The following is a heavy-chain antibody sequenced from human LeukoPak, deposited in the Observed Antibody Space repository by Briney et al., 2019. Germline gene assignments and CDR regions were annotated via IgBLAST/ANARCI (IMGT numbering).Heavy chain of an antibody. CDR3: ARDKLRLAAAGHYPEIHYYYYMDV. CDR2: IIPIFGTA. Sequence: ASVKVSCKASGYTFTSYGISWVRQAPGQGLEWMGGIIPIFGTANYAQKFQGRVTITADESTSTAYMELSSLRSEDTAVYYCARDKLRLAAAGHYPEIHYYYYMDVWGKGTTVTISS. V-gene: IGHV1-69*13. J-gene: IGHJ6*03. CDR1: GYTFTSYG. D-gene: IGHD6-13*01.